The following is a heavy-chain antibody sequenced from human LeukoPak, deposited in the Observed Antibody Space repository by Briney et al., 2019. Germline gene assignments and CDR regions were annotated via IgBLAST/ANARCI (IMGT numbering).Heavy chain of an antibody. V-gene: IGHV3-23*01. D-gene: IGHD3-10*01. CDR2: ISGDGAST. CDR3: AKDSYVSGRPLHTFDV. Sequence: PGGSLRLSCAASGFXFAIHAITWVRQAPGKGLEWVSRISGDGASTHYAESVKGQVTISRDNSQNTLFLQMNSLRVEDTAIYYCAKDSYVSGRPLHTFDVWGQGTMVTVSS. CDR1: GFXFAIHA. J-gene: IGHJ3*01.